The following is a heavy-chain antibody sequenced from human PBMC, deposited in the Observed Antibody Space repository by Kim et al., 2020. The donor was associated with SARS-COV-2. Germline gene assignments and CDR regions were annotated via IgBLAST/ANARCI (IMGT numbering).Heavy chain of an antibody. CDR3: ARSGSGSYDYYGMDV. D-gene: IGHD3-10*01. CDR1: GYTFTSYA. J-gene: IGHJ6*02. Sequence: ASVKVSCKASGYTFTSYAMHWVRQAPGQRLEWMGWINAGNGNTKYSQKFQGRVTITRDTSASTAYMELSSLRSEDTAVYYCARSGSGSYDYYGMDVWGQGTTVTVSS. V-gene: IGHV1-3*01. CDR2: INAGNGNT.